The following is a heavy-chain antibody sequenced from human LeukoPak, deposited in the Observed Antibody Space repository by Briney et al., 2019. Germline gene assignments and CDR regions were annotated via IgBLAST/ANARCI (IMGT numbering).Heavy chain of an antibody. V-gene: IGHV4-61*02. CDR3: ARYRLGWFDP. J-gene: IGHJ5*02. Sequence: PSETLSLTRSVSSDSISSTSGTYFWGWIRQPAGKGLEWIGRINTSGGTNYNPSLKSRVTMSVDTSKNQFSLKVTSVTAADTAVYYCARYRLGWFDPWGQGTLVTVSS. D-gene: IGHD1-1*01. CDR2: INTSGGT. CDR1: SDSISSTSGTYF.